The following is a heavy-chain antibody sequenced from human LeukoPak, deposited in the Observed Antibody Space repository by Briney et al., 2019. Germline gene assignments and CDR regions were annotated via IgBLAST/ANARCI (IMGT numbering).Heavy chain of an antibody. Sequence: GGSLRLSCVASGFTFSDYYMSWIRQAPGKGLEWVSYISSSGSTIYYADSVKGRFTISRDNAKNSLYLQMNSLRAEDTAVYYCARDQEGSSVNYYGMDVWGQGTTVTVSS. CDR3: ARDQEGSSVNYYGMDV. CDR1: GFTFSDYY. D-gene: IGHD2-2*01. J-gene: IGHJ6*02. CDR2: ISSSGSTI. V-gene: IGHV3-11*01.